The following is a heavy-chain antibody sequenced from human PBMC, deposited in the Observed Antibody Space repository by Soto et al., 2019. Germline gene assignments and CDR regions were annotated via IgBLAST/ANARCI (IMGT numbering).Heavy chain of an antibody. CDR1: GFTFSSYG. CDR3: AKDYYDFWSGYYGHGLDY. V-gene: IGHV3-30*18. J-gene: IGHJ4*02. D-gene: IGHD3-3*01. Sequence: PGGSLRLSCAASGFTFSSYGMHWVRQAPGKGLEWVAVISYDGSNKYYADSVKGRFTISRDNSKNTLYLQMNSLRAEDTAVYYCAKDYYDFWSGYYGHGLDYWGQGTLVTVSS. CDR2: ISYDGSNK.